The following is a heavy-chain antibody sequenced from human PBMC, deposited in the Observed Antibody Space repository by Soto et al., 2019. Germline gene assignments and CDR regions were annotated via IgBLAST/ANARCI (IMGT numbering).Heavy chain of an antibody. V-gene: IGHV1-3*01. J-gene: IGHJ6*02. CDR2: INAGNGNT. D-gene: IGHD3-3*01. Sequence: GVSVKVSCKASRHTFTSYDFHWARQAPGQRAGWMGWINAGNGNTKYSQKFQGRVTITRDTSASTAYMELSSLRSEDTAVYYCASQYDFWSGYSSAYYYYGMDVWGQGTTVTVSS. CDR1: RHTFTSYD. CDR3: ASQYDFWSGYSSAYYYYGMDV.